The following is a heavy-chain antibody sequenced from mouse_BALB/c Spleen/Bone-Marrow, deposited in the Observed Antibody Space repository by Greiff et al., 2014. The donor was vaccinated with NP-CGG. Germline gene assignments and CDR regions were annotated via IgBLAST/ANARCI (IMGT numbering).Heavy chain of an antibody. CDR2: IDPANGNT. J-gene: IGHJ3*01. V-gene: IGHV14-3*02. D-gene: IGHD1-1*01. CDR1: GFNIKDTY. CDR3: AFYYCGSSGFAY. Sequence: EVKLEESGAELVKPGASVKLSCTASGFNIKDTYMHWVKQRPEQGLEWIGRIDPANGNTKYDPKFQGKATITADTSSNTAYLQLSSLTSEATAVYYCAFYYCGSSGFAYWGQGTLVTVSA.